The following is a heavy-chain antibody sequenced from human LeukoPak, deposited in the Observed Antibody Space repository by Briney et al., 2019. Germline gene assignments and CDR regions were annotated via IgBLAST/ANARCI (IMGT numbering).Heavy chain of an antibody. CDR1: GGSISSGGYY. Sequence: PSETLSLTCTVSGGSISSGGYYWSWIRQHPGKGLEWIGYIYYSGGTYYNPSLKSRVTISVDTSKNQFSLKLSSVTAADTAVYYCAREILGFGELLWGGSIDYWGQGTLVTVSS. CDR3: AREILGFGELLWGGSIDY. CDR2: IYYSGGT. D-gene: IGHD3-10*01. J-gene: IGHJ4*02. V-gene: IGHV4-31*03.